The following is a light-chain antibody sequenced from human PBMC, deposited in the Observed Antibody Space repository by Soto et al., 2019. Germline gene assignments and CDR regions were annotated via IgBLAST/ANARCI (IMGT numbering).Light chain of an antibody. CDR2: RNN. CDR1: SSNIGTDD. J-gene: IGLJ1*01. Sequence: QAVVTQPPSASGTPGQRVTISCSGSSSNIGTDDVFWYLQLPGTAPKLLIYRNNQRPSGVSDRFSGSKSGTSASLAISGLRSEDEADYFCAAWDASLSGYVFGTGTKVTVL. V-gene: IGLV1-47*01. CDR3: AAWDASLSGYV.